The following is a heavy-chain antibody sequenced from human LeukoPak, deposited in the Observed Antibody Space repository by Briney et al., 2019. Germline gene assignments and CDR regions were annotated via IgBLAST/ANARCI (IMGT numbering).Heavy chain of an antibody. CDR2: IYYSGSI. V-gene: IGHV4-39*07. CDR3: ARTEESGYSYDYFGYYYFMDV. J-gene: IGHJ6*03. D-gene: IGHD5-18*01. Sequence: SETLSLTCTVSGGSISSNNHYWGWIRQPAGKGLEWIGHIYYSGSIFLNPSLKSRVTISVDTSKNQFSLKLRSVTAADTAVYYCARTEESGYSYDYFGYYYFMDVWGKGTTVTVSS. CDR1: GGSISSNNHY.